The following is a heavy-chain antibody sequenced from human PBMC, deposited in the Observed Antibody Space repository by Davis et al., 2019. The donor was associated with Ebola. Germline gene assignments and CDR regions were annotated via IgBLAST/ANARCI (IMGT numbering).Heavy chain of an antibody. CDR1: GYTFTSYG. Sequence: ASVKVSCKASGYTFTSYGISWVRQAPGQGLEWMGWINAGNGNTKYSQKFQGRVTITRDTSASTAYMELSSLRSEDTSVYYCARDRGGDYSFDYWGQGTLVTVSS. V-gene: IGHV1-3*01. CDR3: ARDRGGDYSFDY. J-gene: IGHJ4*02. CDR2: INAGNGNT. D-gene: IGHD3-10*01.